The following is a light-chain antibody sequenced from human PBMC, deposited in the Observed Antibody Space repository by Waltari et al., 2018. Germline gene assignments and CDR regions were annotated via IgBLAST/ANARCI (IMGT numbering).Light chain of an antibody. J-gene: IGKJ1*01. Sequence: EIVLTQSPVTLSLSPGERATLACRASQSVGRSLAWYQQKPGQAPRLLIYDASRRATGIPDRFSGSGSGTDFSLTISTLEPEDFAVYYCQHYVRLPATFGQGTKVEI. CDR1: QSVGRS. CDR2: DAS. V-gene: IGKV3-20*01. CDR3: QHYVRLPAT.